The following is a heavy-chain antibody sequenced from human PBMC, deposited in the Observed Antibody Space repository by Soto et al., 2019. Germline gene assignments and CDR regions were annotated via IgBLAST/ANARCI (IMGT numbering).Heavy chain of an antibody. CDR2: TYKTGST. CDR1: GGSINSGGHY. V-gene: IGHV4-31*03. CDR3: VRDRIQFSVDV. Sequence: QVQLQESGPGLVKPSQTLSLTCSVSGGSINSGGHYWRWIRQHPGKGLEWMGHTYKTGSTDFNPSLKDRLTISIDTSKNTFSLSLRSVTDADTAVYYCVRDRIQFSVDVWGQGTTVTVSS. D-gene: IGHD5-18*01. J-gene: IGHJ6*02.